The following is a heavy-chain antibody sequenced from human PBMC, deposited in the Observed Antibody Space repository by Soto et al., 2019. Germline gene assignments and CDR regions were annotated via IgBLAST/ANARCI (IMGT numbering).Heavy chain of an antibody. J-gene: IGHJ4*02. CDR2: IYSGGST. CDR3: ARWEYSSSSDY. V-gene: IGHV3-53*01. CDR1: GFTVSSNY. Sequence: GGSLRLSCAASGFTVSSNYMSWVRQAPGKGLEWVSVIYSGGSTYYADSVKGRFTISRDNSKNTLYLQMNSLRAEDTAVYYCARWEYSSSSDYWGQGTLVTVSS. D-gene: IGHD6-6*01.